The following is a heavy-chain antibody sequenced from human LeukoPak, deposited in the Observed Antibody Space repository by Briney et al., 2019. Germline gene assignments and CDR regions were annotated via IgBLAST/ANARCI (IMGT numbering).Heavy chain of an antibody. D-gene: IGHD3-10*01. CDR3: ARDFGGSRDY. V-gene: IGHV3-74*01. CDR1: GFTFSNAW. J-gene: IGHJ4*02. CDR2: INSDGSTI. Sequence: QAGGSLRLPCAASGFTFSNAWMNWVRQAPGKGLVWVSRINSDGSTINYADSVKGRLTISRDNAKNTLYLQMNSLRAEDTAVYYCARDFGGSRDYWGQGTLVTVSS.